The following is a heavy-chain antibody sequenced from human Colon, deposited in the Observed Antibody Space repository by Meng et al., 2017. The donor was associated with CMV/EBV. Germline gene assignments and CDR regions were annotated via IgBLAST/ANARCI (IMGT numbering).Heavy chain of an antibody. CDR1: GFTFSPYD. J-gene: IGHJ4*02. D-gene: IGHD1-7*01. V-gene: IGHV3-30-3*01. Sequence: SGFTFSPYDMHWVRQAPGKGLDWVAVISYDGTDEYYADSVKGRFTISRDNSKNTLYLQMNSLRPEDTAVYYCAREPNGNYRYYFDYWGQGTLVTVSS. CDR3: AREPNGNYRYYFDY. CDR2: ISYDGTDE.